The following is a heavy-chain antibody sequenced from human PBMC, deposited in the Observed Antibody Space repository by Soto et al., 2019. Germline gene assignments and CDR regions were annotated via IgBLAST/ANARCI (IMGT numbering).Heavy chain of an antibody. V-gene: IGHV3-23*01. Sequence: EVQLLESGGGLIQPGGSLRLSCAASGFTFSSYAMSWVRQAPGKGLEWVSAISGSGGRTYYADSVKGRFTISRDDSKNTLYLQMNSLRAEDTALYYCAKSCSWDFCFMDVWGKGTTVTVSS. CDR2: ISGSGGRT. D-gene: IGHD6-13*01. CDR1: GFTFSSYA. CDR3: AKSCSWDFCFMDV. J-gene: IGHJ6*03.